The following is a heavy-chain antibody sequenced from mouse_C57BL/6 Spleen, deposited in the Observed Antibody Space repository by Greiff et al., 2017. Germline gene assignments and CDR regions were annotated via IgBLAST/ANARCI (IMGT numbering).Heavy chain of an antibody. D-gene: IGHD2-3*01. V-gene: IGHV1-69*01. CDR2: IDPSDSYT. CDR1: GYTFTSYW. CDR3: ARWDGYYWFAY. J-gene: IGHJ3*01. Sequence: VQLQQSGAELVMPGASVKLSCKASGYTFTSYWMHWVKQRPGQGLEWIGEIDPSDSYTNYNQKFKGKSTLTVDKSSSTAYMQLSSLTSEDSAVYYCARWDGYYWFAYWGQGTLVTVSA.